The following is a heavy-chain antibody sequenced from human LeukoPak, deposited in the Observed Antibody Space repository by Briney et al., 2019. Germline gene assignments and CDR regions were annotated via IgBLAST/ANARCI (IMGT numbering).Heavy chain of an antibody. J-gene: IGHJ4*02. CDR2: ISYSGNT. D-gene: IGHD4-17*01. V-gene: IGHV4-59*08. CDR1: GGSISGYY. Sequence: SEALSSTCTNSGGSISGYYWSWILQPGDSGVEFLGKISYSGNTNYNPSLKSRVTISVDTSKNQFSLKLSSVTAADTAVYYCARRGRALDYGDYFDYWGQGTLVTVSS. CDR3: ARRGRALDYGDYFDY.